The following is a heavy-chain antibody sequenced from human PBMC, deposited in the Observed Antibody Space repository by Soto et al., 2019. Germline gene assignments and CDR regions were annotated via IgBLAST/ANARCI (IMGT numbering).Heavy chain of an antibody. V-gene: IGHV3-30-3*01. CDR1: GFTFSSYA. CDR3: ARDFAPLGSPEYFQH. CDR2: ISYDGSNK. Sequence: PGGSLRLSCAASGFTFSSYAMHWVRQAPGKGLERVAVISYDGSNKYYADSVKGRFTISRDNSKNTLYLQMNSLRAEDTAVYYCARDFAPLGSPEYFQHWGQGTLVTVSS. D-gene: IGHD1-26*01. J-gene: IGHJ1*01.